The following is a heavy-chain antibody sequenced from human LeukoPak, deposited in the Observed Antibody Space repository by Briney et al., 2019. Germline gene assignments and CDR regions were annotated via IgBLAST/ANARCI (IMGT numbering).Heavy chain of an antibody. V-gene: IGHV3-30*02. J-gene: IGHJ6*03. CDR3: ARALGYCSGGSCYDSAMDV. D-gene: IGHD2-15*01. CDR2: IRYDGSNK. CDR1: GFTFSSYG. Sequence: AGGSLRLSCAASGFTFSSYGMHWVRQAPGKGLEWVAFIRYDGSNKYYADSVKGRFTISRDNSKNTLYLHMNSLRAEDTAVYYCARALGYCSGGSCYDSAMDVWGKGTTVTVSS.